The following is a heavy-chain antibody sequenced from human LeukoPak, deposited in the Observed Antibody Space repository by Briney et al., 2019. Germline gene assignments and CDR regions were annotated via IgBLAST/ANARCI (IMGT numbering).Heavy chain of an antibody. J-gene: IGHJ4*02. D-gene: IGHD3-22*01. CDR1: GFTVSDNY. V-gene: IGHV3-66*01. CDR3: ARDLYYYDSSGYHIRHQYGGGFDY. CDR2: IYSCGST. Sequence: GGSLRLSCAASGFTVSDNYMSWVRHSPGKGLEWVSVIYSCGSTYYADSVKGRFTISRDNSKNTLYLQMNSLRAEDTAVYYCARDLYYYDSSGYHIRHQYGGGFDYWGQGTLVTVSS.